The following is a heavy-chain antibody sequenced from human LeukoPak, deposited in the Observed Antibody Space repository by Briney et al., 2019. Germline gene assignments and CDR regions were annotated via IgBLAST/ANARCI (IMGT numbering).Heavy chain of an antibody. V-gene: IGHV1-18*01. CDR1: GYTFTSYG. CDR2: ISAYNGNT. D-gene: IGHD2-21*02. CDR3: ARAPRYCGGDCYTFDY. Sequence: ASVKVSCKASGYTFTSYGISWVRQAPGQGLELMGWISAYNGNTNYAQKLQGRVTMTTDTSTSTAYMELRSLRSDDTAVYYCARAPRYCGGDCYTFDYWGQGTLVTVSS. J-gene: IGHJ4*02.